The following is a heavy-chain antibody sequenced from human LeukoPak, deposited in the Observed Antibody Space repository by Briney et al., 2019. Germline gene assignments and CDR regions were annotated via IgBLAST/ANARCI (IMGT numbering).Heavy chain of an antibody. CDR3: ARRVPAAVLDV. V-gene: IGHV1-2*02. CDR1: AYTFTGYY. D-gene: IGHD2-2*01. J-gene: IGHJ4*02. CDR2: INPRTGGT. Sequence: EASVKVSCKVYAYTFTGYYLHWVRQAHGQWLEWMGGINPRTGGTNYAQKFQGRVTLTRDTSISTAYMELRRLRYDDTAVYYCARRVPAAVLDVWGQGTLVTVSS.